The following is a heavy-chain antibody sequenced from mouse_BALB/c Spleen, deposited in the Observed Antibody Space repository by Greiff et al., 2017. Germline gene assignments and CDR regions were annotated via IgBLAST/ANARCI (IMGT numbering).Heavy chain of an antibody. V-gene: IGHV5-12-1*01. CDR1: GFAFSSYD. CDR3: ARHGGITTVVASPFDY. Sequence: EVKEVESGGGLVKPGGSLKLSCAASGFAFSSYDMSWVRQTPEKRLEWVAYISSGGGSTYYPDTVKGRFTISRDNAKNTLYLQMSSLKSEDTAMYYCARHGGITTVVASPFDYWGQGTTLTVSS. J-gene: IGHJ2*01. CDR2: ISSGGGST. D-gene: IGHD1-1*01.